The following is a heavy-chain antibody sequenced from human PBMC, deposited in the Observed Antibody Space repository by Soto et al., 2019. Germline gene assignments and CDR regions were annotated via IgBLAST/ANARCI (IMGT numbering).Heavy chain of an antibody. D-gene: IGHD3-3*01. CDR3: ASHGFYDFWSGYSPYYYGMDV. V-gene: IGHV1-2*02. J-gene: IGHJ6*02. CDR1: GYTFTGYY. Sequence: ASVKVSCKASGYTFTGYYMHWVRQAPGQGLEWMGWINPNSGGTNYAQKFQGRVTMTRDTSISTAYMELSRLRSDDTAVYYCASHGFYDFWSGYSPYYYGMDVWGQGTTVTVSS. CDR2: INPNSGGT.